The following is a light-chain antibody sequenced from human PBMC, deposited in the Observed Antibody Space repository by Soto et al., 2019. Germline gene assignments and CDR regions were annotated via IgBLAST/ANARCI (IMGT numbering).Light chain of an antibody. J-gene: IGLJ1*01. CDR1: SSDVGSYNR. Sequence: QSALTQPPSVSGSPGQSITISCTGTSSDVGSYNRVSWYQQPPGTAPKLMIYEVSNRPSGVPDRFSGSKSGNTASLTIYGLQAEDEDDYYCSSYTSTSTYVFGTGTKVTVL. CDR2: EVS. V-gene: IGLV2-18*02. CDR3: SSYTSTSTYV.